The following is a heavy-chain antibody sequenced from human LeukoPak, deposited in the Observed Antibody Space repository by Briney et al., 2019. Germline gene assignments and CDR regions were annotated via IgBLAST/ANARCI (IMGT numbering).Heavy chain of an antibody. CDR2: IIPIFGTA. CDR3: ARVGQDYDFWSGYYQPPYNWFDP. Sequence: SVKVSCKASGGTFSSYAISWVRQAPGQGLEWMGGIIPIFGTANYAQKVQGRVTITADKSTSTAYMELAGMRSEDTAVYSCARVGQDYDFWSGYYQPPYNWFDPWGQGTLVTVSS. CDR1: GGTFSSYA. J-gene: IGHJ5*02. V-gene: IGHV1-69*06. D-gene: IGHD3-3*01.